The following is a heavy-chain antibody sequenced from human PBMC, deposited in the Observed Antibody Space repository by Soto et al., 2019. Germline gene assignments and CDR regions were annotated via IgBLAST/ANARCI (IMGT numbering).Heavy chain of an antibody. Sequence: QVQLVQSGAEVKKPGSSVKVSCKASGGTFSSYAISWVRQAPGQGLEWMGGIIPIFGTANYPQKSQGRVTITADESTGTAYMELSSLRSEDTAVYYCAGELRYFVEPPNYYYYYGMDVWGQGTTVTVSS. CDR1: GGTFSSYA. CDR3: AGELRYFVEPPNYYYYYGMDV. D-gene: IGHD3-9*01. CDR2: IIPIFGTA. V-gene: IGHV1-69*01. J-gene: IGHJ6*02.